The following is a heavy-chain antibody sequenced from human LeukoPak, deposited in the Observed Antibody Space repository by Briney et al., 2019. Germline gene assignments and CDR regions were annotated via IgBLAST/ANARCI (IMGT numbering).Heavy chain of an antibody. CDR1: GGSISSYY. J-gene: IGHJ4*02. D-gene: IGHD3-3*01. V-gene: IGHV4-59*12. Sequence: PSETLSLTCTVSGGSISSYYWSWIRQPPGKGLEWIGYIYYSGTTNYNPSLKSRVTISVDTSKNQFSLKLSSVTAADTAVYYCARGRYYDFWSGYYKTYYFDYWGQGTLVTVSS. CDR2: IYYSGTT. CDR3: ARGRYYDFWSGYYKTYYFDY.